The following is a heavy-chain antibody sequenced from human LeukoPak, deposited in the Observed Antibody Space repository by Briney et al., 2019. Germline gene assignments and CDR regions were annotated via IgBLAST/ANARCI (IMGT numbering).Heavy chain of an antibody. D-gene: IGHD6-25*01. J-gene: IGHJ4*02. V-gene: IGHV3-48*03. CDR1: GFTFSSYE. Sequence: PGGSLRLSCAASGFTFSSYEMNWVRQAPGKGLEWVSYISSSGSTIYYADSVKGRFTISRDNAKNSLYLQMNSLRAEDTAVYYCSIVALRLCLYYWGQGTLVTVS. CDR2: ISSSGSTI. CDR3: SIVALRLCLYY.